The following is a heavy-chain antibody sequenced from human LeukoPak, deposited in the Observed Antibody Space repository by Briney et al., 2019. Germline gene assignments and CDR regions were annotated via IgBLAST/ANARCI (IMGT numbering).Heavy chain of an antibody. D-gene: IGHD3-22*01. CDR3: AKDEYYYDSSGCLDY. V-gene: IGHV3-21*04. CDR1: GFTFSSYS. Sequence: GGSLRLSCAGSGFTFSSYSINWVRQAPGKGLEWVSSISSSSSYIYYADSVKGRFTISRDNAKNSLYLQMNSLRAEDTALYYCAKDEYYYDSSGCLDYWGQGTLVTVSS. CDR2: ISSSSSYI. J-gene: IGHJ4*02.